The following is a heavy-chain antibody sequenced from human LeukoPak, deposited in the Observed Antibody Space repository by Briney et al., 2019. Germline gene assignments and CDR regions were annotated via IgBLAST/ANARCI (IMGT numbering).Heavy chain of an antibody. J-gene: IGHJ4*02. CDR3: ARDVSSNFYYFDY. Sequence: GGSLRLSCAASGFTFSSYSMNWVRQAPGKGLEWVSSISSSSSYIYYADSVKGRFTISRDNAKNSLYLQMNSLRDEDTAVYYCARDVSSNFYYFDYWGQGTLVTVSS. D-gene: IGHD6-13*01. V-gene: IGHV3-21*01. CDR2: ISSSSSYI. CDR1: GFTFSSYS.